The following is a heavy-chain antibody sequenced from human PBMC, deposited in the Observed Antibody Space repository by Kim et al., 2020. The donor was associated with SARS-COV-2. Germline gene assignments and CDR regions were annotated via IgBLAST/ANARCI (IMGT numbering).Heavy chain of an antibody. D-gene: IGHD3-3*01. J-gene: IGHJ6*02. V-gene: IGHV3-21*01. CDR3: AGGGRITIFGVVYGMDV. Sequence: GKGRFTISRANAKNSLYLQMNSLRAEDTAVYYCAGGGRITIFGVVYGMDVWGQGTTVTVSS.